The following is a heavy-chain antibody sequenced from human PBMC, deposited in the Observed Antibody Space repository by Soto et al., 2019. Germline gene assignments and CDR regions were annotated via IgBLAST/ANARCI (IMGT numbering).Heavy chain of an antibody. V-gene: IGHV1-18*01. CDR1: GYTFTSYG. J-gene: IGHJ6*02. CDR2: TSAYNGNT. Sequence: QVQLVQSGAEVKKPGASVKVSCKASGYTFTSYGISWVRQAPGQGLEWMGGTSAYNGNTNYAQKLQGRVTMTTDTSTSTAYMELRSLRSDDTAVYYCARRQWLVGGYYSGMDVWGQGTTVTVSS. CDR3: ARRQWLVGGYYSGMDV. D-gene: IGHD6-19*01.